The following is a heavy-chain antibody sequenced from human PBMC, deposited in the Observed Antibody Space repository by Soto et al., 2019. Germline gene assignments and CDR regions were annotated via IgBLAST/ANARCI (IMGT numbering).Heavy chain of an antibody. J-gene: IGHJ6*02. CDR3: ARGIVATKYYYYYGMDA. V-gene: IGHV1-46*01. D-gene: IGHD5-12*01. CDR1: GYTFTTYY. CDR2: ITPGGGNT. Sequence: ASVKVSCKASGYTFTTYYMHWARRAPGQGLEWMGMITPGGGNTRYAQKFQGRVTMTRDTSTSTVYMELSSLRSEDTAVYYCARGIVATKYYYYYGMDAWGQGTTVTVSS.